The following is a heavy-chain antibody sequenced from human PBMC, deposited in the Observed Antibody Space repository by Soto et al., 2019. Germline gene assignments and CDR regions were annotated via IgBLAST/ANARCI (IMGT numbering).Heavy chain of an antibody. J-gene: IGHJ6*02. CDR3: AKNLITFGGVISQGGMDV. Sequence: QVQLVESGGGVVQPGRSLRLSCAASGFTFSSYGMHWVRQAPGKGLEWVAVISYDGSNKYYADSVKGRFTISRDNSKNTLYLQMNSLRAEDTAVCYCAKNLITFGGVISQGGMDVWGQGTTVTVSS. CDR2: ISYDGSNK. D-gene: IGHD3-16*02. V-gene: IGHV3-30*18. CDR1: GFTFSSYG.